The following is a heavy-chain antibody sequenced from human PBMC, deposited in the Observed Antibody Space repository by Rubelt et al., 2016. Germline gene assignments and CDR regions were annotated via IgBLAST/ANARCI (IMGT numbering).Heavy chain of an antibody. CDR3: AGDYGV. CDR1: GYIFSNYG. V-gene: IGHV1-18*01. J-gene: IGHJ6*02. D-gene: IGHD3-10*01. Sequence: QVQLVQSGGVVKKPGASVKISCKASGYIFSNYGTSWVRQAPGRGLEWMGWISTFNGNTTYGQKFQGRGTMTTDTSTNPAYMGLRSLGSDDTAVYYCAGDYGVWGQGTTVTVS. CDR2: ISTFNGNT.